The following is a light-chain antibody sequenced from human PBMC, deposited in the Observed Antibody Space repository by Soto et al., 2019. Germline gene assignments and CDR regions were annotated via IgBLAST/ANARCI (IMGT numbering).Light chain of an antibody. CDR3: CSYAGSYSWV. J-gene: IGLJ3*02. V-gene: IGLV2-11*01. CDR2: DVT. Sequence: QSALTQPRSVSGSPGQSVTISCTGTSSNVGGYSYVSWYQQHPGIAPQLIIYDVTKRPSGVPDRFSGSKSGNTASLTISGLQAEDEADYYCCSYAGSYSWVFGGVTKLTVL. CDR1: SSNVGGYSY.